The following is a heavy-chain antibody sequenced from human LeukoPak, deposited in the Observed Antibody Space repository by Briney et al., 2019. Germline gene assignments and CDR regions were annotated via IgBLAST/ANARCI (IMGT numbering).Heavy chain of an antibody. CDR2: IFYSGST. Sequence: PSETLSLTCTVSGGSISNYYWSWIRQPPGKGLEWIGYIFYSGSTNCNPSLKSRVTISVDTSKNQFSLNLSSVTAADTAIYYCARDTGYLGSNYGMDVWGQGTTVTVSS. CDR1: GGSISNYY. V-gene: IGHV4-59*01. D-gene: IGHD3-22*01. CDR3: ARDTGYLGSNYGMDV. J-gene: IGHJ6*02.